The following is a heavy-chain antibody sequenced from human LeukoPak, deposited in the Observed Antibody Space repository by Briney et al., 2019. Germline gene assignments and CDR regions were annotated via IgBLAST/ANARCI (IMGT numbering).Heavy chain of an antibody. CDR3: ASGVEQHHTTLNSPTYFQH. CDR2: IIPIFGTA. Sequence: ASVKVSCKASGGTFSSYAISWVRQAPGQGLEWMGGIIPIFGTANYAQKFQGRVTITTDESTSTAYMELSSLRSEDTAVYYCASGVEQHHTTLNSPTYFQHWGQGTVVTVSS. D-gene: IGHD6-13*01. CDR1: GGTFSSYA. J-gene: IGHJ1*01. V-gene: IGHV1-69*05.